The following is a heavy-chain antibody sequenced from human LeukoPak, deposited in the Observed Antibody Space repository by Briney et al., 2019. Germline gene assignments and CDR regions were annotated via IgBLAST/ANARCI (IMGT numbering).Heavy chain of an antibody. CDR3: TTVLLWFGELIG. CDR2: IKSKTEGGTK. V-gene: IGHV3-15*01. CDR1: GFTFSNAW. J-gene: IGHJ4*02. Sequence: PGGSLILSCAAPGFTFSNAWMSSVRQAPGKGLEWDGRIKSKTEGGTKDYAAPVKGRFTISRDDSKNTLYLQMNSLKTEDTAVYYCTTVLLWFGELIGWGQGTLVTASS. D-gene: IGHD3-10*01.